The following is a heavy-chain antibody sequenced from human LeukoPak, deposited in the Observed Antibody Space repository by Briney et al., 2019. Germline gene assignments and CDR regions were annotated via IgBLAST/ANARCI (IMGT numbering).Heavy chain of an antibody. V-gene: IGHV3-48*03. CDR3: ARVGCSSTSCYVESEVHDAFDI. J-gene: IGHJ3*02. CDR2: STSSGNTI. CDR1: GFTFSSYD. D-gene: IGHD2-2*01. Sequence: PGGSLRLSCAASGFTFSSYDMNWVRQAPGKGLECVLYSTSSGNTIYYADSVKGRFTISRDNAKNSLYLQMNSLRAEDTAVYYCARVGCSSTSCYVESEVHDAFDIWGQGTMVTVSS.